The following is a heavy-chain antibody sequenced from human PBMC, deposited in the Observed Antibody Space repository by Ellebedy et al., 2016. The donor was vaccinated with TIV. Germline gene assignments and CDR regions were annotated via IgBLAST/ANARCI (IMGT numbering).Heavy chain of an antibody. CDR2: IYNSGST. D-gene: IGHD3-10*01. CDR1: GGSINSYC. Sequence: MPSETLSLTCTISGGSINSYCWSWIRQPAGKGLEWIGNIYNSGSTKFSPSLKSRVTISVDTSNNQFSLKLSSVTAADTAVYYCARVPVWFGEQYYFDYWGQGTLVTVSS. V-gene: IGHV4-4*07. CDR3: ARVPVWFGEQYYFDY. J-gene: IGHJ4*02.